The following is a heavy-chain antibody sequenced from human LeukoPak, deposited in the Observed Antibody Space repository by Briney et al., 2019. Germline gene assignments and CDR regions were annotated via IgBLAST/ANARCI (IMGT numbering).Heavy chain of an antibody. CDR1: GFTFSSYG. D-gene: IGHD1-26*01. CDR3: ARPRELDYYYYMDV. Sequence: GGSLRLSCAASGFTFSSYGMHWVRQAPGKGLEWVAFIRYDGSNKYYADSVKGRITISRDNSKNTLYLQMNSLRAEDTALYYCARPRELDYYYYMDVWGKGTTVTVSS. CDR2: IRYDGSNK. V-gene: IGHV3-30*02. J-gene: IGHJ6*03.